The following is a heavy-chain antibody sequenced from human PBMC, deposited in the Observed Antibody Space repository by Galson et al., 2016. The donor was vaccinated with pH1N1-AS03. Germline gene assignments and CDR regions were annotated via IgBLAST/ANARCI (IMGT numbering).Heavy chain of an antibody. CDR3: ARSVVDCSGAACSGTLRFDP. CDR1: GYTFTGNY. Sequence: SVKVSCKASGYTFTGNYLHWVRQAPGQGLEWVGWINPNSGDTSYAQKFQGRVTMTRDTSISTAYMELSSLRSEDTAVYYCARSVVDCSGAACSGTLRFDPWGQGTLVTVSS. CDR2: INPNSGDT. V-gene: IGHV1-2*02. D-gene: IGHD2-15*01. J-gene: IGHJ5*02.